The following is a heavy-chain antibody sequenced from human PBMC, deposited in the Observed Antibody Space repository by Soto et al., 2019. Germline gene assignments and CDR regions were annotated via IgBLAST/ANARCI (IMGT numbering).Heavy chain of an antibody. Sequence: ASVKVSCKASGYTFTSYYMHWVRQAPGQGLEWMGIINPSGDSTNYAQKFQGRVTMNRDTSTSTVYMELSRLRSEDTAVYYCARPLTGRYNWFDPWGQGTLVTVSS. J-gene: IGHJ5*02. CDR1: GYTFTSYY. CDR2: INPSGDST. CDR3: ARPLTGRYNWFDP. V-gene: IGHV1-46*01.